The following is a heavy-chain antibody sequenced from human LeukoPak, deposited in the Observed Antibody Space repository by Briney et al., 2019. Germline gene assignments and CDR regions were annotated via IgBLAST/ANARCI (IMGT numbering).Heavy chain of an antibody. Sequence: GGSLRLSCAASGLTLSNAWMTWVRQAPGKGLEWVGRIKSKTDGGTTDYAAPVKGRFTISRDDSKNTLYLQMNSLKTEDTAVYYCTTQLWFGELLGDSWGQGTLVTVSS. D-gene: IGHD3-10*01. J-gene: IGHJ4*02. CDR3: TTQLWFGELLGDS. CDR2: IKSKTDGGTT. V-gene: IGHV3-15*01. CDR1: GLTLSNAW.